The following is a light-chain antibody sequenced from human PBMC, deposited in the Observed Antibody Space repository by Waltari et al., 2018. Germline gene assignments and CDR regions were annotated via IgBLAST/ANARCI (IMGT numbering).Light chain of an antibody. V-gene: IGKV1-5*03. Sequence: DIQMTQSPSSLSASVGDRVTVTCRPSQSISNWLAWYQQKPGKAPQPLIYSTSTVDTGVPSRFSGSGSGTEFSLTISSLQPDDFATYYCQQYHSFPYSFGQGTRLEI. CDR1: QSISNW. J-gene: IGKJ2*01. CDR3: QQYHSFPYS. CDR2: STS.